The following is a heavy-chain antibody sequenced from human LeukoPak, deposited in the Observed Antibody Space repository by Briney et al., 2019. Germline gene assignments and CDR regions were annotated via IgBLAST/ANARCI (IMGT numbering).Heavy chain of an antibody. J-gene: IGHJ6*02. D-gene: IGHD3-16*01. CDR3: VRGFFYTGMDV. V-gene: IGHV6-1*01. CDR1: GDSVYSNSAA. CDR2: TYFRSKWFN. Sequence: SQTLSLTCAISGDSVYSNSAARNWIRQSPSRGLEWLGRTYFRSKWFNEHALSLKSRITISPDTSKNQFSLQLNSVTPEDTAAYYCVRGFFYTGMDVWGQGTTVTVSS.